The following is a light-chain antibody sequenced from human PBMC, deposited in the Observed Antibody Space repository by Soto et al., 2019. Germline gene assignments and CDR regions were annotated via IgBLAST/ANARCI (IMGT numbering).Light chain of an antibody. V-gene: IGLV1-51*01. CDR3: GAWDNSLTVVV. J-gene: IGLJ3*02. CDR1: SSNIGRNS. Sequence: QSVLTQPPSLSAAPGQKVTISCSGSSSNIGRNSVSWYQHLPGTAPQLLIYDTNKRPSGIPDRFSGSKSGTSATLGITGLQTGDEADYYCGAWDNSLTVVVFGGGTKLTVL. CDR2: DTN.